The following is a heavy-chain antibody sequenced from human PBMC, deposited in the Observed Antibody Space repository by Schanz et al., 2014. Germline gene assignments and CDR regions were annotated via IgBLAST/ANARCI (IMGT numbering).Heavy chain of an antibody. V-gene: IGHV3-23*04. Sequence: EVQLVESGGTLVRPGGSLRLSCAASGFTFSTYAMAWVRQAPGKGLEWVSSINTGGDSTYYADSVKGRFTISRDNSRDTVYLQMNSLRADDTAMYYCARGRVLESWGQGTLVTVSS. CDR3: ARGRVLES. CDR2: INTGGDST. D-gene: IGHD1-1*01. CDR1: GFTFSTYA. J-gene: IGHJ5*02.